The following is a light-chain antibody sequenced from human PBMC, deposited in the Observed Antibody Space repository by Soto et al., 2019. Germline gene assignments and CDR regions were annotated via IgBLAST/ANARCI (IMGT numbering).Light chain of an antibody. V-gene: IGLV2-14*03. Sequence: QSVLTQPASVSGSPGQSITISCTGTSSEVGGYNYVSWYQQHPGEAPKLMIYDVSDRPSGISNRFSASKSGNTASLTISELQPVDEADYFCCSYTCSSTPWVFGTGTKVTVL. J-gene: IGLJ1*01. CDR2: DVS. CDR1: SSEVGGYNY. CDR3: CSYTCSSTPWV.